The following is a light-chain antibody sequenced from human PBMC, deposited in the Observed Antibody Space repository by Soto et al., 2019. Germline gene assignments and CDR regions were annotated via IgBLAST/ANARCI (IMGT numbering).Light chain of an antibody. J-gene: IGKJ2*01. CDR2: GAS. V-gene: IGKV3-20*01. Sequence: EIVLTQSPGTLSLSPGERATLSCRASQSVSSSYLAWYQQKPGQAPRLLIYGASSRATGIPDRFSGSASGTDFTLTISRLEPEDFAVYDCQQEGSSPPYTFGQGTKVEIK. CDR1: QSVSSSY. CDR3: QQEGSSPPYT.